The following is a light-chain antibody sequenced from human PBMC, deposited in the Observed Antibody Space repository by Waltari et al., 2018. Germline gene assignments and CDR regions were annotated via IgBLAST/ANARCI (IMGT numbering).Light chain of an antibody. Sequence: DIQMTQASSSLSASVGDRVNITCRASRSVSIYLDWYQQKPGKAPNLLVYTTSALQTGVPSRFGGSGSGTDFTLTITNLQPEDFGIYYCQQTYDTPLTFGAGTKVQLK. V-gene: IGKV1-39*01. J-gene: IGKJ4*01. CDR3: QQTYDTPLT. CDR2: TTS. CDR1: RSVSIY.